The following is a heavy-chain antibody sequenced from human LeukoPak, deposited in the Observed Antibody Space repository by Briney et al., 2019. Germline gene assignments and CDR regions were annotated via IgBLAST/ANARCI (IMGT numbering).Heavy chain of an antibody. CDR1: GYTFTGYY. CDR3: ARDTANYYYDSSGYYFDY. Sequence: ASVIVSCKASGYTFTGYYMHWVRQAPGQGLEWMGIINPRGGSTSYAQKFQGRVTMTRDTSTSTVYMELSSLRSEDTAVYYCARDTANYYYDSSGYYFDYWGQGTLVTVSS. V-gene: IGHV1-46*01. CDR2: INPRGGST. J-gene: IGHJ4*02. D-gene: IGHD3-22*01.